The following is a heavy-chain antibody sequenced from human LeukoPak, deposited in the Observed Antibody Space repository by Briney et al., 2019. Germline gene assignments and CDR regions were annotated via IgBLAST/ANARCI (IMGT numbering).Heavy chain of an antibody. CDR1: GFTFSNYW. J-gene: IGHJ4*02. Sequence: GGSLRLSCETSGFTFSNYWMHWVRQAPGKGLVWVSQINSDGSDTKYADSVKGRFTISRDNAKNTVYLQMNSLRAEDTAVYYCVRGPPQWELTFDSWGQGSLVTVSS. V-gene: IGHV3-74*03. D-gene: IGHD1-26*01. CDR3: VRGPPQWELTFDS. CDR2: INSDGSDT.